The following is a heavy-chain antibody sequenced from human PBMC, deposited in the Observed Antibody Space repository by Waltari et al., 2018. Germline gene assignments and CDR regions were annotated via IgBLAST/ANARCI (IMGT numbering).Heavy chain of an antibody. J-gene: IGHJ6*02. CDR1: GFTFSSYE. CDR3: AVNYVQYLHYYYYGMDV. Sequence: EVQLVESGGGLVQPGGSLRLSCAASGFTFSSYEMNWVRQAPGKGLEWVSYISSSGSTIYYPGSGKGRFTISRDNAKNSLYLQMNSLRAEDTAVYYCAVNYVQYLHYYYYGMDVWGQGTTVTVSS. D-gene: IGHD1-7*01. V-gene: IGHV3-48*03. CDR2: ISSSGSTI.